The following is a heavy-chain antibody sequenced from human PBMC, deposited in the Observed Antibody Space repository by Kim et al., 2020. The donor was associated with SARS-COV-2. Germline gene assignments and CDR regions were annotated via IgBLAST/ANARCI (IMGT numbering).Heavy chain of an antibody. CDR1: GYSFTSYW. J-gene: IGHJ6*03. CDR2: IYPGDSDT. Sequence: GESLKISCKGSGYSFTSYWIGWVRQMPGKGLEWMGIIYPGDSDTRYSPSFQGQVTISANKSISTAYLQWSSLKASDTAMYYCARQRGYYYYYMDVWGKGTTVTVSS. V-gene: IGHV5-51*01. CDR3: ARQRGYYYYYMDV. D-gene: IGHD3-10*01.